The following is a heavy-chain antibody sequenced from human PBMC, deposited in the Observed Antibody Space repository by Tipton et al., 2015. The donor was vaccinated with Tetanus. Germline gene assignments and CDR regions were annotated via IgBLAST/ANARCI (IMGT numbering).Heavy chain of an antibody. CDR2: VSYSGRT. V-gene: IGHV4-61*08. D-gene: IGHD1-26*01. Sequence: LRLSYTVSGCSVRSGDYSWNWIRQPPGKGLEWLAYVSYSGRTNSNYSLKSRISISQDTSKNQFSLKLTSVTAADTAVYYCARGLPREPWYFDYWGRGMQVPFSS. CDR3: ARGLPREPWYFDY. J-gene: IGHJ4*02. CDR1: GCSVRSGDYS.